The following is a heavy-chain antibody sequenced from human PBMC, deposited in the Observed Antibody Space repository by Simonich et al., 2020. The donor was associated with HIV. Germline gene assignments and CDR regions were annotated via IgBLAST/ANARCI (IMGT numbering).Heavy chain of an antibody. CDR1: GGPFSGHA. Sequence: EGKKPGSSVKVSCKASGGPFSGHAISWGRQAPGQGFEGWGGFFPTFGETNSQHKFQGRVTITADDSTSTAYRELSSLRSEDTAVYYCARGDYDILKGHEVTEYFQDWGQGTLVIVSS. D-gene: IGHD3-9*01. J-gene: IGHJ1*01. CDR2: FFPTFGET. V-gene: IGHV1-69*13. CDR3: ARGDYDILKGHEVTEYFQD.